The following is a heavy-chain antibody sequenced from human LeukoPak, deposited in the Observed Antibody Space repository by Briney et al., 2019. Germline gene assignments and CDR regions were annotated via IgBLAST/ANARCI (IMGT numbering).Heavy chain of an antibody. CDR3: ARDKEVITFGGVIGRTFDY. CDR1: GYTFTSYG. D-gene: IGHD3-16*02. V-gene: IGHV1-18*01. Sequence: ASVKVSCKASGYTFTSYGISWVRQASGQGLEWMGWISAYNGNTNYAQKLQGRVTMTTDTSTSTAYMELRSLRSDDTAVYYCARDKEVITFGGVIGRTFDYWGQGTLVTVSS. CDR2: ISAYNGNT. J-gene: IGHJ4*02.